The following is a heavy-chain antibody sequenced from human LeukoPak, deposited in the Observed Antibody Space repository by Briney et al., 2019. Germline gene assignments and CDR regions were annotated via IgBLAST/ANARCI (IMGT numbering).Heavy chain of an antibody. D-gene: IGHD6-19*01. CDR1: GFTFSSYT. CDR3: AKGYSTGWYDFDY. V-gene: IGHV3-21*04. CDR2: ISSSGSHI. Sequence: GGSLRLSCAASGFTFSSYTMNWVRQAPGKGLEWVSSISSSGSHINYADSVKGRITISRDNAKNSLYLQMNSLRAEDTALYYCAKGYSTGWYDFDYWGQGTLVTVSS. J-gene: IGHJ4*02.